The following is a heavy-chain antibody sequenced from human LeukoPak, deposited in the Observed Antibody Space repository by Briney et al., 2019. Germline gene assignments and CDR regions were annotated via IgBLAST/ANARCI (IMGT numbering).Heavy chain of an antibody. CDR1: GFTFSSYS. Sequence: GGSLRLSCAASGFTFSSYSMHWVRPAPGKGLEWVSYISSSSSTIYYADSVKGRFTISRDNAKNSLYLQMNSLRAEDTAVYYCARDSLAMALDYWGQGTLVTVSS. CDR2: ISSSSSTI. CDR3: ARDSLAMALDY. J-gene: IGHJ4*02. D-gene: IGHD2-2*01. V-gene: IGHV3-48*01.